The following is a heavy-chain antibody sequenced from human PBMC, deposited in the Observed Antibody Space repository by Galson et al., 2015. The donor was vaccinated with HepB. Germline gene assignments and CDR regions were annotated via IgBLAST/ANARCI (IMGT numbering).Heavy chain of an antibody. V-gene: IGHV1-69*10. J-gene: IGHJ3*02. Sequence: SVKVSCKASGGTFSSYAISWVRQAPGQGLEWMGGIIPILGIANYAQKFQGRVTITADKSTSTAYMELSSLRSEDTAVYYCARGGPYSGYDYDAFDIWGQGTMVTVSS. CDR2: IIPILGIA. CDR1: GGTFSSYA. CDR3: ARGGPYSGYDYDAFDI. D-gene: IGHD5-12*01.